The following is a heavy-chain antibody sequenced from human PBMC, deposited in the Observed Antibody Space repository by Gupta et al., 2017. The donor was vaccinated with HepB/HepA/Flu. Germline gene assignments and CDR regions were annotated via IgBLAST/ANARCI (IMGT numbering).Heavy chain of an antibody. Sequence: EVQLVESGGGLVKPGGSLRLSCAASGFTFSSYSMNWVRQAPGKGLEWVSSISSSSSYIYYADSVKGRFTISRDNAKNSLYLQMNSLRAEDTAVYYCARDGHTVTTYVPLDYWGQGTLVTVSS. CDR3: ARDGHTVTTYVPLDY. CDR2: ISSSSSYI. CDR1: GFTFSSYS. J-gene: IGHJ4*02. V-gene: IGHV3-21*01. D-gene: IGHD4-17*01.